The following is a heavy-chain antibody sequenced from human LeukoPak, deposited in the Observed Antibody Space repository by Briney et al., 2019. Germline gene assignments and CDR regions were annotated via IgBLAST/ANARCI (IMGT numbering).Heavy chain of an antibody. J-gene: IGHJ6*02. V-gene: IGHV4-34*01. D-gene: IGHD1-26*01. CDR3: ARVGGTNYYYYGMDV. CDR2: INHSGST. CDR1: GGSFSGYY. Sequence: SETLSLTCAVYGGSFSGYYWSWIRQPPGKGLEWIGEINHSGSTNYNPSLKSRVTISVDTSKNQFSLKLSSVTAADTAVYYCARVGGTNYYYYGMDVWGQGTTVTVSS.